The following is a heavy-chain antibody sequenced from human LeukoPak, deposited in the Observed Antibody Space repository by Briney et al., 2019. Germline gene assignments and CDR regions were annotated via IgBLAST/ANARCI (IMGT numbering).Heavy chain of an antibody. CDR3: ARDHPIACGEDCSPSDAFDI. Sequence: GRSLRLSCAASGFTFSSYGMHWVRQAPGKGLEWVAVIWYDGSNKYYADSVKGRFTISRDNSKNTLYLQMNSLRAEDTAVYYCARDHPIACGEDCSPSDAFDIWGQGTMVTVSS. D-gene: IGHD3-16*01. CDR1: GFTFSSYG. J-gene: IGHJ3*02. V-gene: IGHV3-33*01. CDR2: IWYDGSNK.